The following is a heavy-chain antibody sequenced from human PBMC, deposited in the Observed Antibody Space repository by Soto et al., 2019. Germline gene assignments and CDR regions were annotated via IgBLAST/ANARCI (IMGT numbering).Heavy chain of an antibody. V-gene: IGHV3-23*01. CDR3: AKDGGYDFWSGYYYYYGMDV. D-gene: IGHD3-3*01. Sequence: EVQLLESGGGLVQPGGSLRLSCAASGSTFSSYAMSWVRQAPGKGLEWVSAISGSGGSTYYADSVKGRFTISRDNSKNTLYLQMNSLRAEDTAVYYCAKDGGYDFWSGYYYYYGMDVWGQGTTVTVSS. CDR2: ISGSGGST. CDR1: GSTFSSYA. J-gene: IGHJ6*02.